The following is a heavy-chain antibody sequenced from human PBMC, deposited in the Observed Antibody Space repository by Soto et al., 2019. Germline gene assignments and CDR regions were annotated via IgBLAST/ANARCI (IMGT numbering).Heavy chain of an antibody. CDR3: ARDHSDHSSSWRGLQNWFDP. D-gene: IGHD6-13*01. CDR2: IYYSGST. CDR1: GGSISSGDYY. Sequence: PSETLSLTCTVSGGSISSGDYYWSWIRQPPGKGLEWIGYIYYSGSTYYNPSLKSRVTISVDTSKNQFSLKLSSVTAADTAVYYCARDHSDHSSSWRGLQNWFDPWGQGTLVTVSS. J-gene: IGHJ5*02. V-gene: IGHV4-30-4*01.